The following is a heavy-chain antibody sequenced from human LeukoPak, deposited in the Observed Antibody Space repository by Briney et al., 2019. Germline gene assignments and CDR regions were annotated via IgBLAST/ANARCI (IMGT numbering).Heavy chain of an antibody. CDR1: GDSVSNGNYY. CDR3: AKTSSGYYLDH. Sequence: SETLSLTCSVSGDSVSNGNYYWSWLRQPPGKALEWIGYIYYTGSAYYNPSLEGRVALSVDTSRNQFSVKLNSVTAADTAVYYCAKTSSGYYLDHWGQGTLVTVSS. D-gene: IGHD3-22*01. V-gene: IGHV4-61*01. CDR2: IYYTGSA. J-gene: IGHJ4*02.